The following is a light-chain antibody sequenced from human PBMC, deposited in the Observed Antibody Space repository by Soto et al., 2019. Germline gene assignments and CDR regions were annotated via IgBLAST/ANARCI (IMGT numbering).Light chain of an antibody. CDR2: GAS. Sequence: EIVLTQSPGTRSLSPGERATLSCRASQSVSSSYLAWYQQKPGQAPRLLIYGASSRATGIPDRFSGSGSGTDFTLTISRLEPEDFAVHYCQQYGSSPLAFRQGTKVEIK. V-gene: IGKV3-20*01. CDR3: QQYGSSPLA. J-gene: IGKJ1*01. CDR1: QSVSSSY.